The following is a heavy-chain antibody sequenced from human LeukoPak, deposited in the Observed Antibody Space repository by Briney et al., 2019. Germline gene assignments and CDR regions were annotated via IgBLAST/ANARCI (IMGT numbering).Heavy chain of an antibody. V-gene: IGHV3-30-3*01. CDR2: ISYDGSNK. J-gene: IGHJ4*02. D-gene: IGHD6-19*01. CDR3: ARDRGWYRYFDY. CDR1: GFTFSSYA. Sequence: GWSLRLSCAASGFTFSSYAMHWVRQAPGKGLEWVAVISYDGSNKYYADSVKGRFTISRDNSKNTLYLQMNSLRAEDTAVYYCARDRGWYRYFDYWGQGTLVTVSS.